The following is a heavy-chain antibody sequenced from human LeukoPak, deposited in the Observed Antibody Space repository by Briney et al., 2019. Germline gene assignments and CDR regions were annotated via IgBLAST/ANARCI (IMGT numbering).Heavy chain of an antibody. CDR1: GFIFSTYA. Sequence: PGGSLRLSCAASGFIFSTYAMSWVRQAPGKGLEWVSVSSGSGSSTYYADSVKGRFTISRENSKNTLYLQMSSLRAEDPAVYYCAKRRVGGDAFDIWGQGTVVTVSS. CDR3: AKRRVGGDAFDI. V-gene: IGHV3-23*01. D-gene: IGHD4-23*01. CDR2: SSGSGSST. J-gene: IGHJ3*02.